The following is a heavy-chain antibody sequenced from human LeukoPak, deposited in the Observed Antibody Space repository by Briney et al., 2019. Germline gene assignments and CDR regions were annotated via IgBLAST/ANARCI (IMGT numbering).Heavy chain of an antibody. V-gene: IGHV4-39*07. D-gene: IGHD2-21*02. CDR2: IYYSGST. CDR1: GGSISSSSYY. CDR3: ARGVVVVTAHFDY. J-gene: IGHJ4*02. Sequence: PSETLSRTCTVSGGSISSSSYYWGWIRQPPGKGLEWIGSIYYSGSTYYNPSLKSRVTISVDTSKNQFSLKLSSVTAADTAVYYCARGVVVVTAHFDYWGQGTLVTVSS.